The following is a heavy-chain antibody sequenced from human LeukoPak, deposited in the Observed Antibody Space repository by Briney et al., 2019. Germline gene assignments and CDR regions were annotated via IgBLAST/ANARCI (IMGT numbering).Heavy chain of an antibody. CDR1: GGSISSYY. J-gene: IGHJ3*02. CDR3: ARQVAGSDSFDI. Sequence: KPSETLSLTCTVSGGSISSYYWSWIRQPAGRGLEWIGRIYSSGSTNYNPSLRSRVSMSVDTSKNQFSLRLRSVTAADTALYYCARQVAGSDSFDIWGQGTKVTVST. CDR2: IYSSGST. D-gene: IGHD6-19*01. V-gene: IGHV4-4*07.